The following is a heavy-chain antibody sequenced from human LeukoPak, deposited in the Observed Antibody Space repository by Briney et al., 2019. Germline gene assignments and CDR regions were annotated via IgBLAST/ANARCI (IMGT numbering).Heavy chain of an antibody. CDR3: ARGRTGAAALDF. D-gene: IGHD2-2*01. V-gene: IGHV4-34*01. CDR2: STHTGST. Sequence: SETLSLTCAVYGGSFSGHYWTWIRQAPGKGLEWIGESTHTGSTNYNPSLKSRVTISVDTSKNQFSLKLTSVSTADTAVYHCARGRTGAAALDFWGPGTLVTVSS. J-gene: IGHJ4*02. CDR1: GGSFSGHY.